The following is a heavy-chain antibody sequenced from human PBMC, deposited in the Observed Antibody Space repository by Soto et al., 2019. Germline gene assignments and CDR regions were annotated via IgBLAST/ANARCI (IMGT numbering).Heavy chain of an antibody. CDR3: ARRIGYCSSTSCYQGYYGMDV. CDR1: GYSFTSYW. J-gene: IGHJ6*02. CDR2: IYPGDSDT. Sequence: GESLKISCKGSGYSFTSYWIGWVRQMPGKGLEWMGIIYPGDSDTRYSPSFQGQVTISADKSISTAYLQWSSLKASDTAMYYCARRIGYCSSTSCYQGYYGMDVWGQGTTVPVSS. D-gene: IGHD2-2*01. V-gene: IGHV5-51*01.